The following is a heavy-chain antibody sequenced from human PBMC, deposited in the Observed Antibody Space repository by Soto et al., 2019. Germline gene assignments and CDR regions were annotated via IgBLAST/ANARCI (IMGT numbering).Heavy chain of an antibody. D-gene: IGHD5-12*01. CDR3: ARVEMATSH. CDR1: GGSISSSSYY. Sequence: SETLSLTCTVSGGSISSSSYYWGWIRQPPGKGLEWIGSIYYSGSTYYNPSLKSRVTISVDTSKNQFSLKLSSVTAADTAVYYCARVEMATSHWGQGTLVTVSS. V-gene: IGHV4-39*01. CDR2: IYYSGST. J-gene: IGHJ4*02.